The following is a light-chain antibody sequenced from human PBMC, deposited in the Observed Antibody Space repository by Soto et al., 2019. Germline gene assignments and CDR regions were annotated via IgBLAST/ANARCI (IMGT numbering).Light chain of an antibody. CDR3: CSYAGSFTWL. J-gene: IGLJ3*02. V-gene: IGLV2-11*01. CDR1: SSDVGNYNY. Sequence: QSALTQPRSVSGSPGQSVTISCTGTSSDVGNYNYVSWYQQYPGKAPKLMIYEVSKRPSGVPDRFSGSKSGNTASLTISGLQTEDEADYYCCSYAGSFTWLFGGWTKLTVL. CDR2: EVS.